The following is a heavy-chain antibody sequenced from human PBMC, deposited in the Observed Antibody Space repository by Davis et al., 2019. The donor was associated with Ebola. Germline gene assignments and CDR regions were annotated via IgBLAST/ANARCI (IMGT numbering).Heavy chain of an antibody. Sequence: SETLSLTCTVSGGSISSYYWSWIRQPPGKGLEWIGYVYYSGSTNYNPSLKSRVTISVDTSKNQFSLKLSSVTAADTAVYYCARQANYYYYYGMDVWGQGTTVTVS. V-gene: IGHV4-59*08. D-gene: IGHD5-12*01. CDR2: VYYSGST. CDR3: ARQANYYYYYGMDV. CDR1: GGSISSYY. J-gene: IGHJ6*02.